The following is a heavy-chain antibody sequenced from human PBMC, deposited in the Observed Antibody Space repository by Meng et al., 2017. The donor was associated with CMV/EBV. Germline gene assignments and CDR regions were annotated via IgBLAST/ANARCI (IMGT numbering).Heavy chain of an antibody. D-gene: IGHD5-24*01. CDR1: GVTVSSNY. J-gene: IGHJ4*02. Sequence: GESLKISCVVSGVTVSSNYMSWVRQAPGEGLEWVSLIYSIGTTYYADSVKGRFTISRDNSKNTLYLQMNSLRAEDTAVYYCAKGYNYFDYWGQGTLVTVSS. CDR3: AKGYNYFDY. V-gene: IGHV3-53*01. CDR2: IYSIGTT.